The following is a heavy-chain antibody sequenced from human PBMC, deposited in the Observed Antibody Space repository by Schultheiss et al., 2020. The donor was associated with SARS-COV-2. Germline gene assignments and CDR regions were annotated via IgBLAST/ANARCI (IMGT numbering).Heavy chain of an antibody. V-gene: IGHV1-69*13. J-gene: IGHJ6*02. Sequence: SVKVSCKASGGTFRNYAISWVRQAPGQGLEWMGGIIPIFGTANYAQKFQGRVTITADESTCTAYMELSSLRSEDTAVYYCASGDRYSNYYYYGMDVWGQGTTVTVSS. CDR2: IIPIFGTA. CDR1: GGTFRNYA. D-gene: IGHD5-12*01. CDR3: ASGDRYSNYYYYGMDV.